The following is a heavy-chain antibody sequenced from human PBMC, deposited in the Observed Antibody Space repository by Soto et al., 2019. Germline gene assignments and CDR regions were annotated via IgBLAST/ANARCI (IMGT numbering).Heavy chain of an antibody. CDR2: IYYSGST. J-gene: IGHJ5*02. V-gene: IGHV4-39*01. Sequence: SETLSLTCTVSGGSNSSSSYYWGWIRQPPGKGLEWIGSIYYSGSTYYNPSLKSRVTISVDTSKNQFSLKLSSVTAADTAVYYCASRRVGYYDSSGYYLNWFDPWGQGTLVTVSS. D-gene: IGHD3-22*01. CDR3: ASRRVGYYDSSGYYLNWFDP. CDR1: GGSNSSSSYY.